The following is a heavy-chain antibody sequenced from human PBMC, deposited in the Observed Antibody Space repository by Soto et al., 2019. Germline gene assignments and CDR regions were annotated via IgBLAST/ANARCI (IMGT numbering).Heavy chain of an antibody. CDR1: GGSITTNW. CDR3: AGHIAVPRTRGFDY. J-gene: IGHJ4*02. V-gene: IGHV4-4*02. Sequence: QVHLQESGPGLVKPSGTLSLTCAVSGGSITTNWWSWVRQPPRKGLEWIGEVYHSGTTNFNPSLRGRVTISVDKSNSQFSLNLNSVTAADSDIYYCAGHIAVPRTRGFDYWGQGNLVTVSS. CDR2: VYHSGTT. D-gene: IGHD6-19*01.